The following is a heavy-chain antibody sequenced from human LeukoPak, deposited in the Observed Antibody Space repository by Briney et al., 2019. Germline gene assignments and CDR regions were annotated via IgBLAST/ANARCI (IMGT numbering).Heavy chain of an antibody. V-gene: IGHV4-59*01. D-gene: IGHD5-18*01. CDR1: GGSISSYY. J-gene: IGHJ4*02. Sequence: PSETLSLTCTVSGGSISSYYWSWIRQPPGKGLEWIGYIDYSGSTNYNPSLKSRVTISVDTSKNQFSLKLSSVTHADTAVYYCARSVQSYGRPYFDYWGQGTLVTVSS. CDR3: ARSVQSYGRPYFDY. CDR2: IDYSGST.